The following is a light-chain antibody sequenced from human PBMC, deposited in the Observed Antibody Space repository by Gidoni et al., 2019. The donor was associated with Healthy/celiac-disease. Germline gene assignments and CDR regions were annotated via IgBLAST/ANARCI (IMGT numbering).Light chain of an antibody. CDR2: WAS. J-gene: IGKJ1*01. CDR1: QSVLYSPNNKNY. Sequence: DIVMTQSPDYLAVSLGERATINSKSSQSVLYSPNNKNYVAWYQQKPGQPPKLLIYWASTRESGVPDRFSGSGSGTDFTLTISSLQAEDVAVYYCQQYYSTLTFGQGTKVEIK. V-gene: IGKV4-1*01. CDR3: QQYYSTLT.